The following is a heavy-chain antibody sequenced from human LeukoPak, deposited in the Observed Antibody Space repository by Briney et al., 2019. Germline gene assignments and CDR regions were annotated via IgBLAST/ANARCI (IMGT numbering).Heavy chain of an antibody. CDR3: ARVEAFGYCSSTSCYPFDY. CDR2: FDPEDGET. Sequence: ASVKVSCKASGGTFSSYAISWVRQAPGKGLEWMGGFDPEDGETIYAQKFQGRVTMTEDTSTDTAYMELSSLRSEDTAVYYCARVEAFGYCSSTSCYPFDYWGQGTLVTVSS. CDR1: GGTFSSYA. J-gene: IGHJ4*02. D-gene: IGHD2-2*03. V-gene: IGHV1-24*01.